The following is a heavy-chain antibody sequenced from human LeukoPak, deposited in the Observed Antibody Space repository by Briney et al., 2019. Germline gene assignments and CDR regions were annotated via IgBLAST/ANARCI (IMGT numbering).Heavy chain of an antibody. CDR1: GYTFTSYA. V-gene: IGHV1-3*01. Sequence: ASVKVSCKASGYTFTSYAMHWVRQAPGQRLEWMGWINAGNGNTKYSQKFQGRVTITRDTSTSTAYMELRSLRSDDTAVYYCARYSGIAVAGTGWFDPWGQGTLVTVSS. CDR3: ARYSGIAVAGTGWFDP. CDR2: INAGNGNT. D-gene: IGHD6-19*01. J-gene: IGHJ5*02.